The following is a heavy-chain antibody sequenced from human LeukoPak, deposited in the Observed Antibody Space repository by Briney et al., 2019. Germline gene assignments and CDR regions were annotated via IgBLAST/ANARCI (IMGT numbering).Heavy chain of an antibody. CDR1: GFXFSSYE. D-gene: IGHD3-22*01. CDR3: ARDYYDSGGYYNLDAFDI. J-gene: IGHJ3*02. Sequence: GGSLRLSCAASGFXFSSYEINWVRQAPGKGLEWVSYISSSGTTLYYADSVKGRFTTSRDNAKNSLYLQMNSLRAEDTAVYYCARDYYDSGGYYNLDAFDIWGQGTMVTVSS. V-gene: IGHV3-48*03. CDR2: ISSSGTTL.